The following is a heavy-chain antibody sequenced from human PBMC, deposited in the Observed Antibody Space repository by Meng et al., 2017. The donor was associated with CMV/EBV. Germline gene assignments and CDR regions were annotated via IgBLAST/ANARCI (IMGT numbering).Heavy chain of an antibody. CDR1: GFTFSSYS. D-gene: IGHD3-3*01. Sequence: GGSLRLSCAASGFTFSSYSMNWVRQAPGKGLEWVSSISSSSSYIYYADSVKGRFTISRDNAKNSLYLQMNSPRAEDTAVYYCARDSAYYDFWSGNPLLDYWGQGTLVTVSS. CDR3: ARDSAYYDFWSGNPLLDY. J-gene: IGHJ4*02. CDR2: ISSSSSYI. V-gene: IGHV3-21*01.